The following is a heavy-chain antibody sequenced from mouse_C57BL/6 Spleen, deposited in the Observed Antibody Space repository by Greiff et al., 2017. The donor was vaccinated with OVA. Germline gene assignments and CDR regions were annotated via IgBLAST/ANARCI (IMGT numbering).Heavy chain of an antibody. CDR2: ISYDGSN. CDR3: ARTDDYDSFDY. V-gene: IGHV3-6*01. D-gene: IGHD2-4*01. Sequence: EVQLVESGPGLVKPSQSLSLTCSVTGYSITSGYYWNWIRQFPGNKLEWMGYISYDGSNNYNPSLKNRISITRDTSKNQFFLKLNSVTTEDTATYYCARTDDYDSFDYWGQGTTLTVSS. CDR1: GYSITSGYY. J-gene: IGHJ2*01.